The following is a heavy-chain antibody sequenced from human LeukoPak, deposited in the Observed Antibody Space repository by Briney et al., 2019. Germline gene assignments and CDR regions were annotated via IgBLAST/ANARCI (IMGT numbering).Heavy chain of an antibody. V-gene: IGHV1-46*01. CDR2: IDPSDGST. CDR1: GYTFTTYF. D-gene: IGHD2-2*01. CDR3: ARGCRVVPGVHNVGRAQYYNGMDV. Sequence: ASVKVSCTASGYTFTTYFVHWLRQAPGQGLEWMGIIDPSDGSTSHAQKFQGRVTMTRDTSTSTVYMELSSLRSEDTAVYFCARGCRVVPGVHNVGRAQYYNGMDVWGQGTTVTVSS. J-gene: IGHJ6*02.